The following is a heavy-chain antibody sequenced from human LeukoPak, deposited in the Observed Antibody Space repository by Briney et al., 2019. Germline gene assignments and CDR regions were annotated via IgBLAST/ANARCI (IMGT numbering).Heavy chain of an antibody. V-gene: IGHV1-69*04. CDR1: GYTFTSYG. CDR3: ASLEAYYYDSSGYLLDY. J-gene: IGHJ4*02. CDR2: IIPILGIA. D-gene: IGHD3-22*01. Sequence: SVKVSCKASGYTFTSYGISWVRQAPGQGLEWMGRIIPILGIANYAQKFQGRVTITADKSTSTAYMELSSLRSEDTAVYYCASLEAYYYDSSGYLLDYWGQGTLVTVSS.